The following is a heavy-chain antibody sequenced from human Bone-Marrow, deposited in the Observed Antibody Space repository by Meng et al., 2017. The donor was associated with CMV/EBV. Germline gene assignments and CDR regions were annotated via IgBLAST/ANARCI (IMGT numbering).Heavy chain of an antibody. V-gene: IGHV1-18*01. Sequence: ASVKVSCKASGYTFTTYGISWVRQAPGQGLEWMGWISAHNGNINYAQKFQGRVTMTTDTSTSTAYMELSSLRSEDTAVYYCARDLDGGSCSGGSCYPPSGAFDIWGQGTMVTVSS. CDR2: ISAHNGNI. J-gene: IGHJ3*02. CDR1: GYTFTTYG. CDR3: ARDLDGGSCSGGSCYPPSGAFDI. D-gene: IGHD2-15*01.